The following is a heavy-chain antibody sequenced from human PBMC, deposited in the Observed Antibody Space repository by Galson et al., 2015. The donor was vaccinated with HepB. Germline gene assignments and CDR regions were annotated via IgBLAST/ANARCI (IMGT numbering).Heavy chain of an antibody. CDR3: AKFKTDIVLMVYAKEDYYFDY. CDR1: GFTFSSYA. V-gene: IGHV3-23*01. CDR2: ISGSGGST. J-gene: IGHJ4*02. Sequence: SLRLSCAASGFTFSSYAMSWVRQAPWKGLEWVSAISGSGGSTYYADYVKGRFTISRDNSKNTLYLQMNSLRAEDTAVYYCAKFKTDIVLMVYAKEDYYFDYWGQGTLVTVSS. D-gene: IGHD2-8*01.